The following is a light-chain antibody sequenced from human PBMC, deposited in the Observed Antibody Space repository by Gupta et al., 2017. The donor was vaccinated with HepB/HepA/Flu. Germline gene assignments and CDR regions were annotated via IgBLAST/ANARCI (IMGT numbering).Light chain of an antibody. V-gene: IGKV1-5*03. Sequence: DIQMTQSPSTMSASLGDEVTITCRASQRVSGWLAWYQQKPGKAPKLLIYSTSTLEGGVPSRFSGSGSGTDFTLTISSLQPGDFATYYCQQDSFYRWTFGQGTKVEIK. CDR2: STS. CDR1: QRVSGW. J-gene: IGKJ1*01. CDR3: QQDSFYRWT.